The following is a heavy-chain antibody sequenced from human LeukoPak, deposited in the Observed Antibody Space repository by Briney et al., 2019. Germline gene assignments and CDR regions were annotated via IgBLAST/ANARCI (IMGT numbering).Heavy chain of an antibody. CDR2: INAGNGNT. V-gene: IGHV1-3*01. J-gene: IGHJ4*02. CDR1: GYTFTSYA. Sequence: ASVKVSCKASGYTFTSYAMHWVRQAPGQRLEWMGWINAGNGNTKYSQKFQGRVTITRDTSASTAYMELSSLRSEDTAVYYCAREVGYCSSTSCSSFDYWGQGTLVTVSS. D-gene: IGHD2-2*03. CDR3: AREVGYCSSTSCSSFDY.